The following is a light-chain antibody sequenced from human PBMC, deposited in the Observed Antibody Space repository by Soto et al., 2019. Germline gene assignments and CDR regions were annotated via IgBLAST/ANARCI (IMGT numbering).Light chain of an antibody. V-gene: IGKV3-15*01. CDR3: QQYNNWPRT. CDR2: GAS. Sequence: EIVMTQSPATLSVSPGERATLSCRASQSVRSNLAWYQQKPGQAPRPLIYGASTRATGIPARFSGSGSGTEFTITISSLQSEDFAVYYCQQYNNWPRTFGQGTKV. J-gene: IGKJ1*01. CDR1: QSVRSN.